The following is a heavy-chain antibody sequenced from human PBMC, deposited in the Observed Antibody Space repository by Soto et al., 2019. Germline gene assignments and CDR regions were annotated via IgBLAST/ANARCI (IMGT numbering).Heavy chain of an antibody. Sequence: GSLRLSCAASGFTFSSYSMNWVRQAPGKGLEWVSYISSSSSTIYYADSVKGRFTISRDNAKNSLYLQMNSLRAEDTAVYYCARDHKIAVAGTDAFDIWGQGTMVTVSS. CDR2: ISSSSSTI. CDR1: GFTFSSYS. J-gene: IGHJ3*02. V-gene: IGHV3-48*04. CDR3: ARDHKIAVAGTDAFDI. D-gene: IGHD6-19*01.